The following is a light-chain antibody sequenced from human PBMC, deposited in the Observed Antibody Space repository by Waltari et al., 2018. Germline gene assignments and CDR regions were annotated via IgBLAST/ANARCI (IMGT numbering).Light chain of an antibody. CDR1: QSISTY. Sequence: DIQMTQSPSSLSASAGDRVTITCRASQSISTYLNWYQQKPGKAPKLLIYAASSLQSGVPSRFSGSGSGTDFTLTISSLQPEDFATYYCQQSYSTPRMYTFGQGTKLEIK. V-gene: IGKV1-39*01. CDR3: QQSYSTPRMYT. J-gene: IGKJ2*01. CDR2: AAS.